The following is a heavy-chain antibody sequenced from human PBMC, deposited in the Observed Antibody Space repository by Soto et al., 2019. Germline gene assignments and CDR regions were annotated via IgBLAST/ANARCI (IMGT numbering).Heavy chain of an antibody. Sequence: PSETRSLTCTVSGGSISRYYWSWIRQPPGKGLEWIGYIYNTGSTNYNPPLKSRVTISVDTSKNQFSLKLNSVTAADTAVYYCARQSAAANPIDDWGQGTLVTVSS. J-gene: IGHJ4*02. V-gene: IGHV4-59*13. CDR1: GGSISRYY. CDR3: ARQSAAANPIDD. CDR2: IYNTGST. D-gene: IGHD6-13*01.